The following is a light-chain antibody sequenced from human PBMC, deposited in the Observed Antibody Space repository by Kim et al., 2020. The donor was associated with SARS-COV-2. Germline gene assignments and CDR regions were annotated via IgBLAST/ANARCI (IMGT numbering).Light chain of an antibody. CDR1: QSVSSSY. Sequence: PGERVTLPRRARQSVSSSYVTWYQHNPGQATRLLIYCAFTRATGIPARFSGGGSGTDFTLTISSLQPEDFAVYYCQMGCIIPTWTFVAGTQMEI. CDR2: CAF. J-gene: IGKJ1*01. V-gene: IGKV3D-7*01. CDR3: QMGCIIPTWT.